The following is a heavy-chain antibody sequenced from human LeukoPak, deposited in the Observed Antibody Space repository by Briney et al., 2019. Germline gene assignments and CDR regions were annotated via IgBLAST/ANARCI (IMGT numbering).Heavy chain of an antibody. J-gene: IGHJ4*02. CDR1: GYTFTGYY. Sequence: ASVKVSCKASGYTFTGYYMHWVRQAPGQGLEWMGWINPNSGGTSYAQNFQGRVTMTSDTSINTAYMELSSLTSDDTAMYYCARDHDYGPDYWGQGTLVTVSA. CDR3: ARDHDYGPDY. CDR2: INPNSGGT. D-gene: IGHD4/OR15-4a*01. V-gene: IGHV1-2*02.